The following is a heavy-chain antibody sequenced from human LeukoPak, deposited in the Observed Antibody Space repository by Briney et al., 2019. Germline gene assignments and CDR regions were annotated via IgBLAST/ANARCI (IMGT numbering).Heavy chain of an antibody. D-gene: IGHD5-24*01. Sequence: PGGSLGLSCAASGFTFSFFAMSWVRQVPGKGLDWVSSFSGSGGGRYYAESVKGRFTISRDDPKNTLYLQMNSLRAEDTAIYYCAKVRDGSSSPFDYWGQGALVTVSS. CDR3: AKVRDGSSSPFDY. CDR1: GFTFSFFA. J-gene: IGHJ4*02. V-gene: IGHV3-23*01. CDR2: FSGSGGGR.